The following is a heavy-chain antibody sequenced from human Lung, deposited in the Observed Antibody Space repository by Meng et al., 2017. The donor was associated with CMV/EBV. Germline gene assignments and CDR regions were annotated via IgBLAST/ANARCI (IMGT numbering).Heavy chain of an antibody. V-gene: IGHV4-34*01. CDR2: INHSGST. CDR1: GGSFSSYY. J-gene: IGHJ6*02. D-gene: IGHD3-3*01. Sequence: SESLSLSCVVYGGSFSSYYWTWIRQPPGKGLEWIGEINHSGSTNYNPSLKSRVTISVDTSKNQFSLNLSSVTAADTAVYYCARGRDPFWSGYYMGPLPGGMDVWGQGATVTVSS. CDR3: ARGRDPFWSGYYMGPLPGGMDV.